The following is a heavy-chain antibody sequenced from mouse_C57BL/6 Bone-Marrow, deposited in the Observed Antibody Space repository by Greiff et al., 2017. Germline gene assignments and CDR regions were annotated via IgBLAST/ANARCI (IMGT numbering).Heavy chain of an antibody. V-gene: IGHV1-55*01. J-gene: IGHJ4*01. Sequence: QVQLQQPGAELVKPGASVKLSCKASGYTFTSHWITWVKQRPGQGLEWIGDIYPGSGSTNYNEKFKSKATLTVDTSSSTAYMLLSSLTSEDAAVXYCARDGDAAVEGYYARDYWGQGTSVTVSS. CDR3: ARDGDAAVEGYYARDY. CDR1: GYTFTSHW. CDR2: IYPGSGST. D-gene: IGHD2-3*01.